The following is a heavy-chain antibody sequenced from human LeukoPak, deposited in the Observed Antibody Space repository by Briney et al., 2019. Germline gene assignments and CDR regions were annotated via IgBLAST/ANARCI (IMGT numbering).Heavy chain of an antibody. V-gene: IGHV1-2*02. Sequence: ASVKVSCKASGYTFTGYSMHWVRQAPGQGLEWMGCINPNSGGTNYAEKFQGRVTMTRDTSISTAYMELSRLRTDDTAVYYCARVDGGKPLDIWGQGTMVTVSS. CDR1: GYTFTGYS. CDR3: ARVDGGKPLDI. CDR2: INPNSGGT. D-gene: IGHD4-23*01. J-gene: IGHJ3*02.